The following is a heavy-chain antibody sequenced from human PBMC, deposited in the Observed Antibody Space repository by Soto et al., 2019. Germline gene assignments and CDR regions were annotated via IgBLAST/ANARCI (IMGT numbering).Heavy chain of an antibody. CDR2: IIPLLDVA. V-gene: IGHV1-69*02. CDR1: GGTFSTYT. J-gene: IGHJ4*03. CDR3: TAGYTSLEM. Sequence: QVQLVQSGPEVKKPGSSVTVSCKTSGGTFSTYTVTWVRLSPGQGLEWMGRIIPLLDVATSAQKFQGRFSITADTSTSTADMELTSLTSEDAAVYYCTAGYTSLEMWGQGTRVTVSS. D-gene: IGHD3-9*01.